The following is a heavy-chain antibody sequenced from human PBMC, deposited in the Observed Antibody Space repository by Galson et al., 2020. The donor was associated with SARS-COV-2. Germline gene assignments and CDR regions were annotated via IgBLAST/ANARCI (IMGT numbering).Heavy chain of an antibody. J-gene: IGHJ2*01. Sequence: GESLKISCAASGFLFSTSELHWVRQAAGRGLEWVSAIGIYGDTYYSNSVKGRFTISRENDKNSLFLQMNSLTAGDTAVYYYAREVVSSNWNDWYFDPGGRGTLVTVSS. CDR3: AREVVSSNWNDWYFDP. D-gene: IGHD1-1*01. CDR1: GFLFSTSE. V-gene: IGHV3-13*01. CDR2: IGIYGDT.